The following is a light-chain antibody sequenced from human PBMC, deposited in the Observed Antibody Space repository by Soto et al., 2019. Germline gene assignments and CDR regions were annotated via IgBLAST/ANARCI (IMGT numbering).Light chain of an antibody. CDR2: EVS. Sequence: QSVLTQPPSASGSPGQSVTISCTGTSSDVGGYNYVSWYQQHPGQAPKLMIYEVSKRPSGVPDRFSGSKSGNTASLPVSGLQAEDEADNYCSSYAGSTGVFGTGTKVTVL. V-gene: IGLV2-8*01. CDR1: SSDVGGYNY. J-gene: IGLJ1*01. CDR3: SSYAGSTGV.